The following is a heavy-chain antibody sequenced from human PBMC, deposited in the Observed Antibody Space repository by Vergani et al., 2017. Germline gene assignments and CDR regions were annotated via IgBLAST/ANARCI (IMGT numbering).Heavy chain of an antibody. CDR1: GGSIGSGDYY. CDR3: ARVDTQVPATSHFYYMDV. J-gene: IGHJ6*03. Sequence: QVQLQESGPGLVKPSQTLSLTCTVSGGSIGSGDYYWSWIRQPPGKGLEWIGYIFYSGTTYDNPSLRSRLTISVDTSQNQFSLKLRSVTAADTAVYYCARVDTQVPATSHFYYMDVWGKGTTVVVSS. CDR2: IFYSGTT. V-gene: IGHV4-30-4*01. D-gene: IGHD6-25*01.